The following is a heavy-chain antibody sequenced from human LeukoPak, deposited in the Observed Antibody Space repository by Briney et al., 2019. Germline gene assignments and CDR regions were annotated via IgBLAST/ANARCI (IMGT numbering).Heavy chain of an antibody. CDR2: INAGNGNT. CDR3: ARAGWSSASWFDP. J-gene: IGHJ5*02. CDR1: GYTFTSYA. Sequence: ASVKVSCKASGYTFTSYAMHWVRQAPGQRLEWMGWINAGNGNTKYSQKFQGRVTITRDTSASTAYMELSSLRSEDTAVYYCARAGWSSASWFDPWGQGTLVTVSS. D-gene: IGHD2-15*01. V-gene: IGHV1-3*01.